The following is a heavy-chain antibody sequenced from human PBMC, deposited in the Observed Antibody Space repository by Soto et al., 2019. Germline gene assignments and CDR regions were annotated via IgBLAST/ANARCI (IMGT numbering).Heavy chain of an antibody. V-gene: IGHV3-23*01. Sequence: EVQLLESGGGLVQPGGSLRLSCAASGFTFSSYAMSWVRQAPGKGLEWVSAISGSGGSTYYADSVKGRFTISRDNSKNTLYLQMNSLRAEDTAVYYCAKDMGELWLYYYYYCGMDVWGQGTTVTVSS. CDR3: AKDMGELWLYYYYYCGMDV. CDR1: GFTFSSYA. J-gene: IGHJ6*02. D-gene: IGHD5-18*01. CDR2: ISGSGGST.